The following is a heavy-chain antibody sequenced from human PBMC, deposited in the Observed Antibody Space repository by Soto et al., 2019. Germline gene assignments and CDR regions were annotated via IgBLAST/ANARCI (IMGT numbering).Heavy chain of an antibody. J-gene: IGHJ6*02. Sequence: QLQLQESGPGLVKPSETLSLTCTVSGGSISSSSYYWGWIRQPPGKGLEWIGSIYDSGSTYYNPSLTRRVTTSVEASMNQCSLQLSSSTAADTAVKYCERKSGYNKDSLHVWGQGSTVTVS. V-gene: IGHV4-39*01. CDR2: IYDSGST. D-gene: IGHD5-12*01. CDR1: GGSISSSSYY. CDR3: ERKSGYNKDSLHV.